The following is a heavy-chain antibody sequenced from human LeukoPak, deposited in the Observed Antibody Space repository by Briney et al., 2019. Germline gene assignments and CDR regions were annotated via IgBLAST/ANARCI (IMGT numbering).Heavy chain of an antibody. CDR1: GGTFSSYA. CDR3: AREYTDYYYYMDV. Sequence: GASVKVSCKASGGTFSSYAISWVRQAPGQGLEWMGGIIPIFGTANYAQKFQGRVTITTDESTSTAYMELSSLRSEDTAVYYCAREYTDYYYYMDVWGKGTTVIVSS. CDR2: IIPIFGTA. J-gene: IGHJ6*03. V-gene: IGHV1-69*05. D-gene: IGHD5-18*01.